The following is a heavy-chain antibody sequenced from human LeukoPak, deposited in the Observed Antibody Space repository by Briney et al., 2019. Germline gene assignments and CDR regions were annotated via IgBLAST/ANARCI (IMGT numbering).Heavy chain of an antibody. CDR1: GFTFSSYA. Sequence: PGGSLRLSCAASGFTFSSYAMSWVRQAPGKGLEWVSAISGSGGSTYYADSVKGRFTISRDNSKNTLYLQMNSLRAEDTAVYYCAKTYSSGYYFAGAFDIWGQGTMVTVSS. V-gene: IGHV3-23*01. CDR3: AKTYSSGYYFAGAFDI. D-gene: IGHD3-22*01. J-gene: IGHJ3*02. CDR2: ISGSGGST.